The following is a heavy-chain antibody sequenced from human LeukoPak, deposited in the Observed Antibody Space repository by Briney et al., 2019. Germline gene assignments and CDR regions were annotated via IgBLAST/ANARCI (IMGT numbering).Heavy chain of an antibody. CDR3: ARGPYDYSGSYLAFDI. Sequence: PSETLSLTCTVSGGSISSYYWSWLRQPPGKGLEWIGYIYYSGSTNYNPSLKSRVTISVDTSKNQFSPKLSSVTAADTAVYYCARGPYDYSGSYLAFDIWGQGTMVTVSS. V-gene: IGHV4-59*01. CDR2: IYYSGST. D-gene: IGHD1-26*01. J-gene: IGHJ3*02. CDR1: GGSISSYY.